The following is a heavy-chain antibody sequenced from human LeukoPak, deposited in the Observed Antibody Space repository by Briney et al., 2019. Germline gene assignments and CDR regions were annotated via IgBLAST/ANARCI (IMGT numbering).Heavy chain of an antibody. J-gene: IGHJ4*02. CDR1: GFPFSSNA. CDR3: ARDQNYYDSSGYYDY. Sequence: GGSLRLSCAASGFPFSSNAMTWVRKAPGEGRQWGSSISGSGSSTYYADYVKGRFTISRDNSKNTLYLQMNSQRAEDTAVYYCARDQNYYDSSGYYDYWGQGTLVTVSS. V-gene: IGHV3-23*01. CDR2: ISGSGSST. D-gene: IGHD3-22*01.